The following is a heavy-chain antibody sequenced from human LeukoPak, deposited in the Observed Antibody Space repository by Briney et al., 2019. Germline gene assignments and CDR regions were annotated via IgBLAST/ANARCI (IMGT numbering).Heavy chain of an antibody. V-gene: IGHV4-59*11. CDR2: IFYSGST. CDR3: ARAYGSGAYYNRYYYYYMDV. CDR1: GGSISSHY. D-gene: IGHD3-10*01. Sequence: PSETLSLTCTVSGGSISSHYWSWIRQPPGKGLEWIGYIFYSGSTHYTPSLNSRVTISVDTTKNQFSLRLTSATAADTAVYYCARAYGSGAYYNRYYYYYMDVWGKGTTVTVSS. J-gene: IGHJ6*03.